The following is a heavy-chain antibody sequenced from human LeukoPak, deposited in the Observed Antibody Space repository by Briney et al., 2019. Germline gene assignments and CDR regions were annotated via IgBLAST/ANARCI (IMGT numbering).Heavy chain of an antibody. CDR3: ARLNYYDSSGYPAPLFY. Sequence: GEPLKISCKGPGYRFTSYWIGWVRKMPGKGLEWMGIIYIGDFDNRNSPSFKGQVTISTDKSISTAYLQWSSLKASDTAMYYCARLNYYDSSGYPAPLFYWGQGTLVTVSS. CDR1: GYRFTSYW. V-gene: IGHV5-51*01. D-gene: IGHD3-22*01. CDR2: IYIGDFDN. J-gene: IGHJ4*02.